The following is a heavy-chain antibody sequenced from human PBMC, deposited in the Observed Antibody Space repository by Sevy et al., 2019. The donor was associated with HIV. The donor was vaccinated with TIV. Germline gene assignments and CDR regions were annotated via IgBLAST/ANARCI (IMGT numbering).Heavy chain of an antibody. J-gene: IGHJ4*02. CDR1: GFTFSNAW. CDR2: IKSKTDGGTT. Sequence: GGSLRLSCAASGFTFSNAWMSWVRQAPGKGLEWVGRIKSKTDGGTTDYAAPVKGRFTISRDDSKNTLYLQMNSLKTEDTSVYYCTTGSRLRFPEFDYWGQGTLVTVSS. D-gene: IGHD5-12*01. V-gene: IGHV3-15*01. CDR3: TTGSRLRFPEFDY.